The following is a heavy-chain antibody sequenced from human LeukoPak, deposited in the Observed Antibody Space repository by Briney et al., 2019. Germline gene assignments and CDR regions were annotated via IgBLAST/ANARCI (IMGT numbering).Heavy chain of an antibody. CDR1: GFSLSTSGMR. V-gene: IGHV2-70*04. J-gene: IGHJ4*02. CDR2: IDWDDDK. Sequence: SGPALVKPTQTLTLTCTFSGFSLSTSGMRVSWIRQPPGKALEWLARIDWDDDKFYSTSLKTRHTISKDTSKNQVVLTMTNMDPVDTATYYCARIRNYDLDYWGQGTLVTVSS. CDR3: ARIRNYDLDY. D-gene: IGHD1-7*01.